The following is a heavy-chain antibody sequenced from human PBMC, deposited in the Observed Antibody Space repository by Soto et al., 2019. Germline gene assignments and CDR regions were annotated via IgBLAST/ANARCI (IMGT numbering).Heavy chain of an antibody. CDR2: IIPISGRA. J-gene: IGHJ4*02. CDR3: ARGWNDFPH. CDR1: GGTFSNYV. D-gene: IGHD1-1*01. Sequence: GASVKVSCKASGGTFSNYVISWVRQAPGQGLECMRGIIPISGRANYAQKLQGRLTITADESTSTVYLELSSLRSDDTAVYYCARGWNDFPHWGQGTLVTVSS. V-gene: IGHV1-69*13.